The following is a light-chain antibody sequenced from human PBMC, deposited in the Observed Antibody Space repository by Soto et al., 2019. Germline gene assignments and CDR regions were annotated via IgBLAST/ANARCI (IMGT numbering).Light chain of an antibody. V-gene: IGLV2-18*02. CDR3: TSYTSTSTYV. CDR1: SSDVGSSNH. CDR2: EVS. J-gene: IGLJ1*01. Sequence: LTQPPSVSGPPGQSVTISCTGTSSDVGSSNHVSWYQQPPGTAPKLMIYEVSNRPSGVPDRFSGSKSGNTASLTVSGLQAEDEADYYCTSYTSTSTYVFGTGTKVTVL.